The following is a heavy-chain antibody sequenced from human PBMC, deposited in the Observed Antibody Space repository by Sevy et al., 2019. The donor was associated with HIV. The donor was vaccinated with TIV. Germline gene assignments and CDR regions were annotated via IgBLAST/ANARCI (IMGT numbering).Heavy chain of an antibody. J-gene: IGHJ4*02. CDR3: ARDGGWYNHAPSDY. D-gene: IGHD1-1*01. CDR1: GFSFNSHG. CDR2: ISYDGNKR. V-gene: IGHV3-30*03. Sequence: GGSLRLSCAASGFSFNSHGMHWVRQAPGKGLEWQAVISYDGNKRYYADSVKGRFTISRDNSKNTLYLQMNSLRAEDTAVYYCARDGGWYNHAPSDYWGQGTLVTVSS.